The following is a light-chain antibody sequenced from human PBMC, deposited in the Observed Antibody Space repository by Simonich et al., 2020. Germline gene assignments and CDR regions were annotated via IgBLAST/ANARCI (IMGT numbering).Light chain of an antibody. J-gene: IGLJ2*01. Sequence: QLVLTQSPSASASLGASVKLTCTLSIGNSSYAMAGHQQQPEKGPRYLMKLNSDGSHSKGDGIPYRFSGASSGAERYLTISSLQSEDEADYYCQTWGTGIQVFGGGTKLTVL. CDR3: QTWGTGIQV. V-gene: IGLV4-69*01. CDR2: LNSDGSH. CDR1: IGNSSYA.